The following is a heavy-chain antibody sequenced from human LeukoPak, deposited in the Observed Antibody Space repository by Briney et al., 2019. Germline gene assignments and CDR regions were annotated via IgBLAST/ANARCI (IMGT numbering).Heavy chain of an antibody. J-gene: IGHJ4*02. CDR2: MEEYGSYI. V-gene: IGHV3-7*01. Sequence: GGSLRLSCAASGFTFSDYYMSWIRQAPGKGLEWVAIMEEYGSYIFYVDSVTGRFIISRDNARNSLYLQMNNLRAEDTAVYYCARPRGCGSARCNNFDSWGQGTLVTVSS. CDR1: GFTFSDYY. CDR3: ARPRGCGSARCNNFDS. D-gene: IGHD2-2*01.